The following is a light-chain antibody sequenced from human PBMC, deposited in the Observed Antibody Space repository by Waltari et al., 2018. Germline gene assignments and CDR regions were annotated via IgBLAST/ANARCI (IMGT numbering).Light chain of an antibody. J-gene: IGKJ2*01. V-gene: IGKV4-1*01. Sequence: DIVMTQSPDSLAVSLGARATIHCKYSQSVLSSSNNKNYLAWYQQKPGQPPKLLIYWASTRESGVPDRFSGSGSGTDFTLTISSLQAEDVAVYYCQQYYSTPYTFGQGTKLEIK. CDR1: QSVLSSSNNKNY. CDR3: QQYYSTPYT. CDR2: WAS.